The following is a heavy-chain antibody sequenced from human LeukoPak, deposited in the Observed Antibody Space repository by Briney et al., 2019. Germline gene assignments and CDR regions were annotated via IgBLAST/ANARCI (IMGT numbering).Heavy chain of an antibody. V-gene: IGHV4-61*02. Sequence: SETLSLTCTVSGASISSGNYYWSWIRQPAGKGLEWIGRIYSSGSIDYNPSLKSRVTMSVDTSKNQLSLKLTSVTAADTAVYYCASVYSSPLSGLYFDYWGQGTMVTVSS. D-gene: IGHD3-22*01. J-gene: IGHJ4*02. CDR3: ASVYSSPLSGLYFDY. CDR1: GASISSGNYY. CDR2: IYSSGSI.